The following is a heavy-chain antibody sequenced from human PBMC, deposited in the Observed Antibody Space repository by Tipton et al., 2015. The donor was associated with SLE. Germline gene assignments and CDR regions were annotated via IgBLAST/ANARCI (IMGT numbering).Heavy chain of an antibody. CDR2: IYYSGST. CDR3: ARQGYSSGVINWFDP. J-gene: IGHJ5*02. V-gene: IGHV4-59*08. D-gene: IGHD6-19*01. Sequence: TLSLTCTVSGDSINSYYWSWIRQPPGKGLEWIGYIYYSGSTNYNPSLKSGVTISVDTSKNQFSLKLSSVTAADTAVYYCARQGYSSGVINWFDPWGQGTLVTVSS. CDR1: GDSINSYY.